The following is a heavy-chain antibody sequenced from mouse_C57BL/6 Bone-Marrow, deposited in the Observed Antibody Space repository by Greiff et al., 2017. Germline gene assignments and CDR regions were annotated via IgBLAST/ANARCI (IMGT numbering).Heavy chain of an antibody. CDR2: IAPSDSYT. CDR1: GYTFTSYW. J-gene: IGHJ2*01. D-gene: IGHD4-1*01. CDR3: ARGGANWDV. V-gene: IGHV1-69*01. Sequence: QVQLQQPGAELVMPGASVKLSCKASGYTFTSYWMHWVKQRPGQGLEWIGEIAPSDSYTNYTQKFTDKSTLTVDKSSSTAYMQLRSLTSEDSAVYYCARGGANWDVWGQGTTLTVSS.